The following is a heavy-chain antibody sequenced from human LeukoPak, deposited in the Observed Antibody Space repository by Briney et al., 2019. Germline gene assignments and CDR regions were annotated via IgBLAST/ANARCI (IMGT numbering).Heavy chain of an antibody. J-gene: IGHJ4*02. CDR2: IIPIFGTA. D-gene: IGHD4-17*01. CDR3: ALIYGDFYYFDY. V-gene: IGHV1-69*13. Sequence: SVKVSCKASGGTFSSYAISWVRQAPGQGLEWMGGIIPIFGTANYAQKFQGRVTITADESTSTAYMELSSLRSEDTAVYYCALIYGDFYYFDYWGQGTLVTVSS. CDR1: GGTFSSYA.